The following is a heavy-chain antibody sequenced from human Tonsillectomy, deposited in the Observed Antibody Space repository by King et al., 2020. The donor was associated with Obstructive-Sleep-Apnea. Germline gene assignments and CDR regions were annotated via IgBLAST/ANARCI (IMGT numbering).Heavy chain of an antibody. CDR2: IKQDGSEK. V-gene: IGHV3-7*03. D-gene: IGHD3-22*01. J-gene: IGHJ4*02. Sequence: VQLVESGGGLVQPGGSLRLSCAASGFTFSSYWMSWVRQAPGKGLEWVANIKQDGSEKYYVDSVKGRFTTTRDNSKNSLYLQMNTLRAEDTAVYYCARPQQKYYYASSGYRIGSFDYWGQGTLVTVSS. CDR3: ARPQQKYYYASSGYRIGSFDY. CDR1: GFTFSSYW.